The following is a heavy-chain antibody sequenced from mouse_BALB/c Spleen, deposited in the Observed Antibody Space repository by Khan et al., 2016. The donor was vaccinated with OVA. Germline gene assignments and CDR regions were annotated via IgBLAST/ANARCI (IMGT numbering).Heavy chain of an antibody. CDR2: INPSTGYS. V-gene: IGHV1-7*01. CDR3: ANHGSTSAWFAY. Sequence: QVRLQQSGAELAKPGASVKMSCKASGYTFTSYWMHWVQQRPGQGLEWLGYINPSTGYSEFNQKFKDKATLTADKSSSTAYMQLSSLTSDDSAVYYCANHGSTSAWFAYWGQGTLVTVSA. CDR1: GYTFTSYW. J-gene: IGHJ3*01. D-gene: IGHD1-1*01.